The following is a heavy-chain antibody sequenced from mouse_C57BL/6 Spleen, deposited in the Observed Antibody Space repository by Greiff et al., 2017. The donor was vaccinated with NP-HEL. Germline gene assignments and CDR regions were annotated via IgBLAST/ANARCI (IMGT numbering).Heavy chain of an antibody. CDR2: IRNKANGYTT. CDR3: ARSHYYYGSSWYFDV. CDR1: GFTFTDYY. D-gene: IGHD1-1*01. V-gene: IGHV7-3*01. J-gene: IGHJ1*03. Sequence: EVQLVESGGGLVQPGGSLSLSCAASGFTFTDYYMSWVRQPPGKALEWLGFIRNKANGYTTEYSASVKGRFTISRDNSQSILYLQMNALRAEDSATYYCARSHYYYGSSWYFDVWGTGTTVTVSS.